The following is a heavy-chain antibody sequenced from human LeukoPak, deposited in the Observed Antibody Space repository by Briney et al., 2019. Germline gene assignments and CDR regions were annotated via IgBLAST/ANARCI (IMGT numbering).Heavy chain of an antibody. Sequence: GGSLRLSCAASGFTFSSYAMSSVRQAPGKGLKWVSAISGSGGSTYYADSVKGRFTISRDNSKNTLYLQMNTLRAEDTAVYYCAKSPSDISGYYLDAFDIWGQGTMVTVSS. V-gene: IGHV3-23*01. CDR1: GFTFSSYA. CDR2: ISGSGGST. D-gene: IGHD3-22*01. J-gene: IGHJ3*02. CDR3: AKSPSDISGYYLDAFDI.